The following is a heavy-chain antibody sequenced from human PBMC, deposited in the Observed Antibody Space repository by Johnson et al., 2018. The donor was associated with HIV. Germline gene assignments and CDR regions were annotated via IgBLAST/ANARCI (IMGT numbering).Heavy chain of an antibody. D-gene: IGHD3-22*01. J-gene: IGHJ3*02. Sequence: QEQLVESGGGVVQPGRSLRLSCAASGFTFSTYGMHWVRQAPGKGLEWVAVMWYDGSNKYYADSVKGRFTISRDNSKNTLYLQMNSLRAEDTAVYYCGKGKFTMKVVIFIDMWGQGTMVTVSS. CDR1: GFTFSTYG. CDR2: MWYDGSNK. V-gene: IGHV3-33*06. CDR3: GKGKFTMKVVIFIDM.